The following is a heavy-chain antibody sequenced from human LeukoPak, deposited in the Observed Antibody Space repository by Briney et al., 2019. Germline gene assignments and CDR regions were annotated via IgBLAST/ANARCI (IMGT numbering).Heavy chain of an antibody. CDR1: GFTLSNYW. CDR2: VDGGGGGT. V-gene: IGHV3-23*01. CDR3: AKQSAGSAAWYSLHYDF. J-gene: IGHJ4*02. Sequence: GGSLRLSCAASGFTLSNYWMHWVRQAPGRGLEWVSSVDGGGGGTYYADSVKGRFTISRDNSKDTLYLQMNGLRAEDTAVYFCAKQSAGSAAWYSLHYDFWGQGTLVTVSS. D-gene: IGHD6-13*01.